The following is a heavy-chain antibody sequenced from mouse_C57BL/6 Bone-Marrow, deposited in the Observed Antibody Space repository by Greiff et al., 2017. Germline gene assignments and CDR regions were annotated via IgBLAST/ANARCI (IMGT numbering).Heavy chain of an antibody. CDR3: ARRRKWLLGWFAY. V-gene: IGHV1-26*01. CDR2: INPNNGGT. D-gene: IGHD2-3*01. J-gene: IGHJ3*01. CDR1: GYTFTDYY. Sequence: EVQLHQSGPELVKPGASVKISCKASGYTFTDYYMNWVKQSHGRSLEWIGDINPNNGGTSYNQKFKGKATLTVDKSSSTAYMELRSLTSDDSAVYYCARRRKWLLGWFAYWGQGTLVTVSA.